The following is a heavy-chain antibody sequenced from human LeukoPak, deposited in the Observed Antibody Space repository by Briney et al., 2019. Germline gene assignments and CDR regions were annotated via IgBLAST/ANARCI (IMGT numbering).Heavy chain of an antibody. CDR2: IKQDGSEK. CDR3: ARVHYDSSGCLDY. J-gene: IGHJ4*02. Sequence: GGSLRLSCAASGFTFSSYWMSWVRQAPGKGLEWVANIKQDGSEKYYVDSVKGRFTISRDNAKNSLYLQMNSLRAEDTAVYYCARVHYDSSGCLDYWGQGTLVTVSS. V-gene: IGHV3-7*01. D-gene: IGHD3-22*01. CDR1: GFTFSSYW.